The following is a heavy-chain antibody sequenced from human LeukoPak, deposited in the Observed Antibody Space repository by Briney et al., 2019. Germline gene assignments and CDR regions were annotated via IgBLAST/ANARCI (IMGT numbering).Heavy chain of an antibody. CDR2: IKQDGSEK. CDR1: GFTFSSYW. CDR3: ARDHPYSGYDLAAYFDY. J-gene: IGHJ4*02. V-gene: IGHV3-7*01. Sequence: GGSLRLSCEASGFTFSSYWMSWVRQAPGKGLGWVANIKQDGSEKYYVDSVKGRFTISRDNAKNSLYLQMNSPRAEDTAVYYCARDHPYSGYDLAAYFDYWGQGTLVTVSS. D-gene: IGHD5-12*01.